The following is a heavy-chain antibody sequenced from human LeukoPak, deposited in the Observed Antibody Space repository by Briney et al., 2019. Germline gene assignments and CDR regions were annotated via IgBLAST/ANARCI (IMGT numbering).Heavy chain of an antibody. CDR2: ISAYNGNT. Sequence: APVTVSFKASGYTFTSYGISWVRQAPGQGLEWMGWISAYNGNTNYAQKLQGRVTMTTDTSTSTAYMELRSLRSDDTAVYYCARVSSWSDAFDIWGQGTMVTVSS. J-gene: IGHJ3*02. CDR1: GYTFTSYG. V-gene: IGHV1-18*01. D-gene: IGHD6-13*01. CDR3: ARVSSWSDAFDI.